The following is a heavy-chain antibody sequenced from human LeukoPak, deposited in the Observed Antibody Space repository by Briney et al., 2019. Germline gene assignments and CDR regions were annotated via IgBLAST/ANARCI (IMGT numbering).Heavy chain of an antibody. D-gene: IGHD3-3*01. CDR2: IYYSGST. J-gene: IGHJ4*02. Sequence: SETLSLTCTVSGGSISSYYWSWIRQPPGKGLEWIGSIYYSGSTYYNPSLKSRVTISVDTSKNQFSLKLSSVTAADTAVYYCARLSYTIFGVVTIGHFDYWGQGTLVTVSS. CDR1: GGSISSYY. CDR3: ARLSYTIFGVVTIGHFDY. V-gene: IGHV4-59*05.